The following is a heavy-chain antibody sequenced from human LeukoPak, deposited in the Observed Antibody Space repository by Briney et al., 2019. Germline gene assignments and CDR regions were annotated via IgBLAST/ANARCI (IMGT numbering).Heavy chain of an antibody. CDR1: GASISSTNNF. V-gene: IGHV4-39*07. CDR3: ARDLGGSYSYFDY. CDR2: IYYSVST. Sequence: SETLSLTCTVSGASISSTNNFWGWIRQTPGKGLEWIATIYYSVSTYYNPSLKSRVTISVDTSKNQFSLKLSSVTAADTAVYYCARDLGGSYSYFDYWGQGTLVTVSS. D-gene: IGHD1-26*01. J-gene: IGHJ4*02.